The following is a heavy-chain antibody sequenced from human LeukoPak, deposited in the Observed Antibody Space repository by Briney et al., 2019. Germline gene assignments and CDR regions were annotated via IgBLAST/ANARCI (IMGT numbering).Heavy chain of an antibody. D-gene: IGHD3-22*01. Sequence: SETLSLTCTVSGGSISSGSYYRSWIRQPAGKGLEWIGRIYTSGSTNYNPSLKSRVTISVDTSKNQFSLKLSSVTAADTAVYYCARRYYYDSSGYDDWGQGTLVTVSS. CDR2: IYTSGST. CDR1: GGSISSGSYY. J-gene: IGHJ4*02. CDR3: ARRYYYDSSGYDD. V-gene: IGHV4-61*02.